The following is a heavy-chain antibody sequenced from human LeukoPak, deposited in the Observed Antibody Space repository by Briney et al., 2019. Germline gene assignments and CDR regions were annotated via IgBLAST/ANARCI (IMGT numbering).Heavy chain of an antibody. CDR1: GFTFTNYW. V-gene: IGHV3-7*01. J-gene: IGHJ4*02. CDR2: IKQDRSEK. CDR3: AKDVGYCSGGSCSNLHYFDY. Sequence: PGGSLRLSCAASGFTFTNYWMSWVRQAPGKGLELVANIKQDRSEKYYVDSVKGRFTISRDNAKNSLYLQMNSLRAEDTAVYYCAKDVGYCSGGSCSNLHYFDYWGQGTLVTVSS. D-gene: IGHD2-15*01.